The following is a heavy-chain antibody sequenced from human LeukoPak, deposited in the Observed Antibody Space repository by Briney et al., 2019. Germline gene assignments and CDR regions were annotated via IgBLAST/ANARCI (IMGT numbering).Heavy chain of an antibody. CDR3: ARDQVGGGPYYYYYMDV. CDR2: IYYSGST. CDR1: GGSISSSSYY. V-gene: IGHV4-39*07. J-gene: IGHJ6*03. Sequence: PSETLSLTCTVSGGSISSSSYYWGWIRQPPGKGLEWIGSIYYSGSTYYNPSLKSRVTISVDTSKNQFSLKLSSVTAADTAVYYCARDQVGGGPYYYYYMDVWGKGTTVTVSS. D-gene: IGHD3-16*01.